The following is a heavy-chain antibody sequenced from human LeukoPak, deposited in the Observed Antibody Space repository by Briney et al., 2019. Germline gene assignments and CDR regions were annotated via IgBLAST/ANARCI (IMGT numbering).Heavy chain of an antibody. D-gene: IGHD3-22*01. Sequence: SETLSLTCTVSGGSISSSSYYWSWIRQPPGKGLEWIGYIYYSGSTNYNPSLKSRVTISVDTSKNQFSLKLSSVTAADTAVYYCARRDSSGYPYYYYCMDVWGKGTTVTVSS. V-gene: IGHV4-61*01. CDR3: ARRDSSGYPYYYYCMDV. CDR2: IYYSGST. J-gene: IGHJ6*03. CDR1: GGSISSSSYY.